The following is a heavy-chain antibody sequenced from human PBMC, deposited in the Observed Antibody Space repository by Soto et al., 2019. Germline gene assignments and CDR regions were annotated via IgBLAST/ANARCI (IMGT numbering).Heavy chain of an antibody. CDR1: GGSVSSGSYY. Sequence: LLQLRETLSLTCTVSGGSVSSGSYYWSWIRQPPGKGLEWIGYIYYSGSTNYNPSLKSRVTISVDTSKNQFSLKLSSVTAADTAVYYCARDMPSMGSTWRYYGMDVWGQGTTVTVSS. D-gene: IGHD2-2*01. J-gene: IGHJ6*02. CDR3: ARDMPSMGSTWRYYGMDV. V-gene: IGHV4-61*01. CDR2: IYYSGST.